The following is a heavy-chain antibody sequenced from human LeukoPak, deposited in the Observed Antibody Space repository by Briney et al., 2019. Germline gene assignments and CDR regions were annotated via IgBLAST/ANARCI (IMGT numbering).Heavy chain of an antibody. CDR1: GGSISSYY. CDR3: ARQVAAPTWFDP. Sequence: SETLSLTCTVSGGSISSYYWSWIRQPPGEGLEWIGYIYYSGSTNYNPSLKSRVTISVDTSKIQFSLKLSSVTAADTAVYYCARQVAAPTWFDPWGQGTLVTVSS. D-gene: IGHD2-15*01. CDR2: IYYSGST. V-gene: IGHV4-59*08. J-gene: IGHJ5*02.